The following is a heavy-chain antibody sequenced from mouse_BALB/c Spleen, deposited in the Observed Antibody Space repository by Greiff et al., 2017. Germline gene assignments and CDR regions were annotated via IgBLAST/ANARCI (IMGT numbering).Heavy chain of an antibody. V-gene: IGHV5-6-4*01. CDR2: ISSGGSYT. J-gene: IGHJ3*01. CDR1: GFTFSSYT. Sequence: EVQVVESGGGLVKPGGSLKLSCAASGFTFSSYTMSWVRQTPEKRLEWVATISSGGSYTYYPDSVKGRFTISRDNAKNTLYLQMSSLKSEDTAMYYCTIYDYWFAYWGQGTLVTVSA. D-gene: IGHD2-4*01. CDR3: TIYDYWFAY.